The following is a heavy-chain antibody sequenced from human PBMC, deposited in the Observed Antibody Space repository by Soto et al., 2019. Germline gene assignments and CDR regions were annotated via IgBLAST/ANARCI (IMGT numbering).Heavy chain of an antibody. CDR2: INHSGST. CDR1: GGSFSGYY. D-gene: IGHD4-4*01. CDR3: ARGRMTTVTTRWFDP. Sequence: QVQLQQWGAGLLKPSETLSLTCAVYGGSFSGYYWSWIRQPPGKGLEWIGEINHSGSTNYNPSLKSRATITVDTSKNQFSLKLSSVTAADTAVYYCARGRMTTVTTRWFDPWGQGTLVTVSS. V-gene: IGHV4-34*01. J-gene: IGHJ5*02.